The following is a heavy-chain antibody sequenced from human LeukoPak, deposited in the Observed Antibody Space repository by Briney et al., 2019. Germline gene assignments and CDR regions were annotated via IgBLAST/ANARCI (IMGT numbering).Heavy chain of an antibody. Sequence: GGSLRLSCAASGFTFTSYAMSWVRQAPGKGPEWVSSISSSSSYIYYADSVKGRFTISRDNAKNSLYLQMNSLRAEDTAVYYCARVRGYGDYLYDYWGQGTLVTVSS. CDR2: ISSSSSYI. CDR1: GFTFTSYA. CDR3: ARVRGYGDYLYDY. D-gene: IGHD4-17*01. J-gene: IGHJ4*02. V-gene: IGHV3-21*01.